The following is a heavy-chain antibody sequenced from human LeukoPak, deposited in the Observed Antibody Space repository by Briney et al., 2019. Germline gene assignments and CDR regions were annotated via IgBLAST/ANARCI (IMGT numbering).Heavy chain of an antibody. CDR3: ARDFPYYYDSSGYANPQFDY. CDR1: GFTFSSYW. Sequence: GGSLRLSCAASGFTFSSYWMSWVRQAPGKGLEWVAHIKQDGSEKYYVDSVKGRFTISRDNAKNSLYLQMNSLRAEDTAVYYCARDFPYYYDSSGYANPQFDYWGQETLVTVSS. V-gene: IGHV3-7*03. CDR2: IKQDGSEK. D-gene: IGHD3-22*01. J-gene: IGHJ4*02.